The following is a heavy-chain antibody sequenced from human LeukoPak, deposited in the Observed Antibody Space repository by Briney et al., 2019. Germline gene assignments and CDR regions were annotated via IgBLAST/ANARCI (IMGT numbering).Heavy chain of an antibody. J-gene: IGHJ4*02. V-gene: IGHV3-48*01. CDR1: GFTFSSYS. D-gene: IGHD4-17*01. CDR3: ARTTVTTAFDY. Sequence: GGSLRLSCAASGFTFSSYSMNWVRQAPGKGLEWVSYISSSSSTIYYADSVKGRFTISRDNAKNSLYLQMNSLRAEDTAVYYCARTTVTTAFDYWGQGTLVTVSS. CDR2: ISSSSSTI.